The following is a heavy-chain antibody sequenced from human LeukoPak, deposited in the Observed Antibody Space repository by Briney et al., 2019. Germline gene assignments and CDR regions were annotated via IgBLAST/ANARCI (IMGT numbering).Heavy chain of an antibody. Sequence: GGSLRLSCAASGFTFSNYAMTWVRQAPGKGLEWVSVIGRTGDIFYADSVKGRFTISRDNSKNTLYLQMNSLRAEDTAVYYCAKDHGDIVVVPAAGPFDYWGQGTLATVSS. CDR1: GFTFSNYA. D-gene: IGHD2-2*01. CDR3: AKDHGDIVVVPAAGPFDY. J-gene: IGHJ4*02. CDR2: IGRTGDI. V-gene: IGHV3-23*01.